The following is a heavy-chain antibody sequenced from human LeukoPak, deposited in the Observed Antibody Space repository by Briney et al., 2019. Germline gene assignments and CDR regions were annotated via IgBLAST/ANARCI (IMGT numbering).Heavy chain of an antibody. D-gene: IGHD2-21*01. CDR2: ISGSGTST. Sequence: GGSLRLSCAASGFTFSSYAMNWVRQAPGKGLEWVSGISGSGTSTYYADSVKGRFTIYRDNSKNTLYLQMNSLRAEDTAEYYCAKSLWLDSWGQGTLVTVSS. CDR1: GFTFSSYA. J-gene: IGHJ4*02. CDR3: AKSLWLDS. V-gene: IGHV3-23*01.